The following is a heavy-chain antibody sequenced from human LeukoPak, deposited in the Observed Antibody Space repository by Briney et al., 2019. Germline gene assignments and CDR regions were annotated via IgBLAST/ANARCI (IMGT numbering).Heavy chain of an antibody. CDR3: AKGPTYDSLPYYFDY. J-gene: IGHJ4*02. D-gene: IGHD3-22*01. CDR1: GFTFSSYG. Sequence: PGGSLRLSCAASGFTFSSYGMHWVRQAAGKGLEFVSGISSNGGSTYYADSLKGRFTVSRDNSNNTLYLQMSSLRAEDTAIYYCAKGPTYDSLPYYFDYWGQGTLVTVSS. V-gene: IGHV3-64D*09. CDR2: ISSNGGST.